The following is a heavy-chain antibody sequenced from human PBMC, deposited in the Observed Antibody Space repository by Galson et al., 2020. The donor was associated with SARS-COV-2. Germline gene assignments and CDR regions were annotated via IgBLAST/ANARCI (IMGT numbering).Heavy chain of an antibody. CDR2: IHYSGST. J-gene: IGHJ3*02. Sequence: QEWGRSIHYSGSTYYNPSLKSRVTISVDTSKNQFSLKLSSVTAAETAVYYCARQLLWFGEFSLDAFDIWGHGIM. CDR3: ARQLLWFGEFSLDAFDI. V-gene: IGHV4-39*01. D-gene: IGHD3-10*01.